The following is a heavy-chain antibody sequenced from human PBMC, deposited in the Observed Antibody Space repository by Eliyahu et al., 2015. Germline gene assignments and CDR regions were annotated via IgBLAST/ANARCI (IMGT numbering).Heavy chain of an antibody. CDR3: ARVAAYGGSYYYYGMDV. D-gene: IGHD3-16*01. CDR2: INHSGST. CDR1: GGSFXXYY. Sequence: QVQLQQWGAGLLKPSETLSLTCAVYGGSFXXYYWXWIRQPPGKGLEWIGEINHSGSTTYNPSLKSRVTISVDTSKNQFSLKLSSVTAADTAVYYCARVAAYGGSYYYYGMDVWGQGTTVTVSS. J-gene: IGHJ6*02. V-gene: IGHV4-34*01.